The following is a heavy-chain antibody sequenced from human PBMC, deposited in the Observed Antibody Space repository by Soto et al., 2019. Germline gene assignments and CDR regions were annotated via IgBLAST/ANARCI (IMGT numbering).Heavy chain of an antibody. V-gene: IGHV3-23*01. CDR3: TRETVAGITGLDY. D-gene: IGHD1-20*01. CDR2: ISVSDAFI. J-gene: IGHJ4*02. CDR1: GFNVGAFA. Sequence: GGSLRLSCAASGFNVGAFAVNWVRQTPGKGLEWVSGISVSDAFIYYADSVRGRFSISRDASENILYLQMNSLRVDDTALYYCTRETVAGITGLDYWGPGTLVTVS.